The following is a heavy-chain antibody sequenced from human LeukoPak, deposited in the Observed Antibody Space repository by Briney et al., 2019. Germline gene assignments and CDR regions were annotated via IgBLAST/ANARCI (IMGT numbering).Heavy chain of an antibody. D-gene: IGHD3-16*01. CDR3: AGAPSDPMITFGGVFDY. CDR1: GYTFTSYD. Sequence: SVKVSCKASGYTFTSYDINWVRQATGQGLEWMGGIIPIFGTANYAQKFQGRVTITADKSTSTAYMELSSLRSEDTAVYYCAGAPSDPMITFGGVFDYWGQGTLVTVSS. J-gene: IGHJ4*02. CDR2: IIPIFGTA. V-gene: IGHV1-69*06.